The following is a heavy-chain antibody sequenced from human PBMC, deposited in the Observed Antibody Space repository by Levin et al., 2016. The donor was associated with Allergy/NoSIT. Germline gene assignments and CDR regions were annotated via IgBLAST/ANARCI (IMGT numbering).Heavy chain of an antibody. CDR2: MNPNSGNT. J-gene: IGHJ6*02. D-gene: IGHD3-22*01. Sequence: ASVKVSCKASGYTFTSYDINWVRQATGQGLEWMGWMNPNSGNTGYAQKFQGRVTMTRNTSISTAYMELSSLRSEDTAVYYCARGLTRGQIVVVIYLGVGFYGMDVWGQGTTVTVSS. CDR1: GYTFTSYD. V-gene: IGHV1-8*01. CDR3: ARGLTRGQIVVVIYLGVGFYGMDV.